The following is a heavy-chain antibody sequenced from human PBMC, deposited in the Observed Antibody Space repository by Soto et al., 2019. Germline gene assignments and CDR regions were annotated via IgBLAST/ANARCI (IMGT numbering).Heavy chain of an antibody. CDR3: ARDDEYSGNGMDG. CDR1: GFTFSNYG. CDR2: ILNDGSNR. D-gene: IGHD3-10*01. J-gene: IGHJ6*02. Sequence: QVQLVESGGGVVQPGRSPRLSCAASGFTFSNYGMHWVRQAPGKGLEWVAVILNDGSNRYHADSVKDRFTISRDNSKNMLYLQMNSLRAEDTAVYYCARDDEYSGNGMDGWGQGTTVTVS. V-gene: IGHV3-33*01.